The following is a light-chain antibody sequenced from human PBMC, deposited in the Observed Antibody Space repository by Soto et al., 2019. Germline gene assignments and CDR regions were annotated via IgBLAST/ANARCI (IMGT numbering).Light chain of an antibody. CDR2: KAS. V-gene: IGKV1-5*03. CDR1: QNIRSW. Sequence: DIQMTQSPSTLSASVGDRVTITCRASQNIRSWMAWYQQKPGKAPRLLIYKASSLQSGVPSRFSGSGFGTEFTLTISSLQPDDFATYYCQQYNSYSWTFGQGTKVDIK. J-gene: IGKJ1*01. CDR3: QQYNSYSWT.